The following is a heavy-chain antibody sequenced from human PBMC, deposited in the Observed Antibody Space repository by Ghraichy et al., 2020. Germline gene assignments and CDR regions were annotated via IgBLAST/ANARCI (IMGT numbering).Heavy chain of an antibody. CDR3: ARDFNSFNLAAGELDY. J-gene: IGHJ4*02. CDR2: ISAYNGNT. D-gene: IGHD6-13*01. Sequence: ASVKVSCKASGYTFTSYGISWVRQAPGQGLEWMGWISAYNGNTNYAQKLQGRVTMTTDTSTSTAYMELRSLRSDDTAVYYCARDFNSFNLAAGELDYWGQGTLVTVSS. V-gene: IGHV1-18*01. CDR1: GYTFTSYG.